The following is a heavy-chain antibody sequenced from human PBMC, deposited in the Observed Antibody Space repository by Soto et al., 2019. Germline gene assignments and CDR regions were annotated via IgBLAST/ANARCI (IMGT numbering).Heavy chain of an antibody. CDR3: ARPLTRGFNWFDP. Sequence: ASVKVSFKASGYTFTSYGISWLRQAPGQGLEWMGWISAYNGNTNYAQKLQGRVTMTTDTSTSTAYMELRSLRSDDTAVYYCARPLTRGFNWFDPWGQGTLVTVSS. CDR1: GYTFTSYG. V-gene: IGHV1-18*01. J-gene: IGHJ5*02. CDR2: ISAYNGNT. D-gene: IGHD2-2*01.